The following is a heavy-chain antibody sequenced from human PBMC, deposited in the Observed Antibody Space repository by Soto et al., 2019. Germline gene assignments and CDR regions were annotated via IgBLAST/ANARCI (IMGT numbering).Heavy chain of an antibody. Sequence: QVQLVQSGRELKKPGASVKVPCKASGFTLITYGIDWVRQGPGQGLEWMGWIGANEGNTISAQKPQGRVTLATATPTDTAYMELRSLRSNDTALYYCARNRSRGWPESPDFDYWGQATLLTVAS. J-gene: IGHJ4*02. D-gene: IGHD6-19*01. V-gene: IGHV1-18*01. CDR1: GFTLITYG. CDR3: ARNRSRGWPESPDFDY. CDR2: IGANEGNT.